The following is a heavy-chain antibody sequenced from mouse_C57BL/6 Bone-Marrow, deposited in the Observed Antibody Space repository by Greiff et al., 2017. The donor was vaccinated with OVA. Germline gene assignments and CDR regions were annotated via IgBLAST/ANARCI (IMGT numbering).Heavy chain of an antibody. V-gene: IGHV1-50*01. CDR3: ARPYYYGSSWDWYFDV. CDR1: GYTFTSYW. CDR2: IDPSDSYT. Sequence: QVQLQQPGAELVKPGASVKLSCKASGYTFTSYWMQWVKQRPGQGLEWIGEIDPSDSYTNYNQKFKGKATLTVDTSSSTAYMQLSSLTSEDSAVYYCARPYYYGSSWDWYFDVWGTGTTVTVSS. D-gene: IGHD1-1*01. J-gene: IGHJ1*03.